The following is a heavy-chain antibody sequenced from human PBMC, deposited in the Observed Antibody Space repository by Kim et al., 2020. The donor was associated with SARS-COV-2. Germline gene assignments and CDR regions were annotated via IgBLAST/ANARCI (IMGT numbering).Heavy chain of an antibody. V-gene: IGHV3-23*01. CDR3: AKDLLYVPGRGYFDS. CDR2: ISGSIPDT. J-gene: IGHJ4*01. D-gene: IGHD3-10*01. Sequence: GGSLRLSCEASGFAFSDHVMSWVRRAPGKGLEWVSGISGSIPDTKYVDSVRGRFTISRDNSKNTVYLQMDSLRVEDTAIYYCAKDLLYVPGRGYFDSWG. CDR1: GFAFSDHV.